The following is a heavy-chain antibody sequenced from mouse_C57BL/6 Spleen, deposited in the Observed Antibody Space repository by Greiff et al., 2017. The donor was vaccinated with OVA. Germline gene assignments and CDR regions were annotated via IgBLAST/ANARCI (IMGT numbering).Heavy chain of an antibody. CDR3: ARTPSSLLRVFDY. Sequence: VQVVESGPELVKPGASVKLSCKASGYTFTSYDINWVKQRPGQGLEWIGWIYPRDGSTKYNEKFKGKATLTVDPFSSTAYMELHSLTSEDSAVYFCARTPSSLLRVFDYWGQGTTLTVSS. D-gene: IGHD1-2*01. J-gene: IGHJ2*01. V-gene: IGHV1-85*01. CDR1: GYTFTSYD. CDR2: IYPRDGST.